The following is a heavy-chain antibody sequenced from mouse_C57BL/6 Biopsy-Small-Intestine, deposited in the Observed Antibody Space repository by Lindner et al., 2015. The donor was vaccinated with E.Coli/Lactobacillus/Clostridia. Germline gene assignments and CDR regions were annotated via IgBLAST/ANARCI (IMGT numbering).Heavy chain of an antibody. Sequence: VQLQESGPVLVKPGASVKMSCEASGYTFTDYYMNWVKQSHGKSLEWIGIINPHNGGTSYNQKLKGKATLTVDKSSSTAYMELNSLTSEDSAVYFCVRTDGYYERLYAMDYWGQGTSVTVSS. J-gene: IGHJ4*01. D-gene: IGHD2-3*01. CDR2: INPHNGGT. V-gene: IGHV1-19*01. CDR3: VRTDGYYERLYAMDY. CDR1: GYTFTDYY.